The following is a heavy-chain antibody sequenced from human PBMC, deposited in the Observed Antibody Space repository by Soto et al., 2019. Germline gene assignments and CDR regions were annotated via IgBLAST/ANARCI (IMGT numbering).Heavy chain of an antibody. CDR1: GVSISSDY. J-gene: IGHJ3*01. D-gene: IGHD5-12*01. CDR3: ARGAPWMDAFDV. V-gene: IGHV4-59*01. CDR2: TSHTGTT. Sequence: QVQLQESGPGLVKPSETLSLTCTVSGVSISSDYWTWIRQSPRKGLEWIAYTSHTGTTDYNHSLKSRVTISLDTSKNPFSLKLSSVTAADTAVYYCARGAPWMDAFDVWCQGTKVTVSP.